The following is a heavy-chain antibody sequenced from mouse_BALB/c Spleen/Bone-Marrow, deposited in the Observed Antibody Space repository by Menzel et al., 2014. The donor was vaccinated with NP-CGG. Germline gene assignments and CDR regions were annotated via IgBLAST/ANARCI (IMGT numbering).Heavy chain of an antibody. CDR1: GFTFSSYP. CDR2: ISSGGSYT. V-gene: IGHV5-9-1*01. J-gene: IGHJ3*01. Sequence: EVMLVESGGGLVKPGGSLKLSCAASGFTFSSYPMSWVRQTPEKRLEWVATISSGGSYTYYPDSVKGRFTISRDNAKNTLYLQMSSLRSEDTAMYYCARPRFAYWGQGTLVTVSA. CDR3: ARPRFAY.